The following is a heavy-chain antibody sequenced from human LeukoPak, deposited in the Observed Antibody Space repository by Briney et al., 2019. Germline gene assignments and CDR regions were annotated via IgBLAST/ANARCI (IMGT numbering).Heavy chain of an antibody. Sequence: SETPSLTCAVYGGSFSDYYWSWIRQPAGRGLEWIGRIYTSGSTNYTPSLKSRVTMSVDTSKNQFSLKLSSVTAADTAVYYCARRVVVVPKTYWYFDLWGRGTLVTVSS. CDR1: GGSFSDYY. CDR3: ARRVVVVPKTYWYFDL. CDR2: IYTSGST. J-gene: IGHJ2*01. V-gene: IGHV4-59*10. D-gene: IGHD3-22*01.